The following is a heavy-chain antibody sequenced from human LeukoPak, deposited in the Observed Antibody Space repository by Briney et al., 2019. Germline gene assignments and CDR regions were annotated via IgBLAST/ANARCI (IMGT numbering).Heavy chain of an antibody. D-gene: IGHD6-19*01. V-gene: IGHV3-48*01. Sequence: GGSLRLSCAASGFTFSSYGMSWVRQAPGKGLEWVSYISSSSNIMNYADSVKGRFTTSRDNAKNLLYLQMNSLRAEDTAVYYCARGAQWPYWGQGTLVTVSS. J-gene: IGHJ4*02. CDR2: ISSSSNIM. CDR1: GFTFSSYG. CDR3: ARGAQWPY.